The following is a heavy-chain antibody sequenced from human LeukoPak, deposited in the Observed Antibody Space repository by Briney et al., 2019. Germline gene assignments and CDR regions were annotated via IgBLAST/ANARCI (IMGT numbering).Heavy chain of an antibody. J-gene: IGHJ5*02. CDR2: INPSGGST. V-gene: IGHV1-46*01. CDR1: GYTFTSYY. Sequence: ASVKVSCKASGYTFTSYYMHWVRQAPGQGLEWMGIINPSGGSTSYAQKFQGRVTMTRDMSTSTVYMELSSLRSEGTAVYYCARDRAFVGYCSSTSCSRDWFDPWGQGTLVTVSS. CDR3: ARDRAFVGYCSSTSCSRDWFDP. D-gene: IGHD2-2*01.